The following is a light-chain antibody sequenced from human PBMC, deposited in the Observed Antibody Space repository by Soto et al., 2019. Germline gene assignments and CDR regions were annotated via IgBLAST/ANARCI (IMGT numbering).Light chain of an antibody. CDR1: QTNSSW. J-gene: IGKJ1*01. CDR2: KAS. CDR3: HHYNSYSEA. Sequence: DIQMTQSPSTLSGSVGDRVTITFRASQTNSSWLAWYQQKPGKAPKLLIYKASTLKSGVPSRFSGSGSGTEFTLTISSLQPDDFATYYCHHYNSYSEAFGQGTKVDI. V-gene: IGKV1-5*03.